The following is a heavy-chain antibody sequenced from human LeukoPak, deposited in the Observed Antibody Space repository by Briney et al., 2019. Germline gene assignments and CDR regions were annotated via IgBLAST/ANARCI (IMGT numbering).Heavy chain of an antibody. CDR2: ISGSGSSI. D-gene: IGHD2-15*01. CDR3: AKTRGGPTSPDDY. J-gene: IGHJ4*02. CDR1: GLTFSSYA. Sequence: GGSLRLSCAASGLTFSSYAMRWLRQAPGKGLECVSTISGSGSSIWYADSVKGRFTISRDNSNNTLYLQMNSLRAEDTAVYYCAKTRGGPTSPDDYWGQGTLVTVSS. V-gene: IGHV3-23*01.